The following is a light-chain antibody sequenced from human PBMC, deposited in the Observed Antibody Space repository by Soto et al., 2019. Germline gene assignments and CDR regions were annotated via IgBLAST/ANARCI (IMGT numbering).Light chain of an antibody. CDR2: DAS. CDR3: QPYNNWPLT. Sequence: DIVLTQSPGTLSLSPGERATLSCRASQSVSAGYFAWYQQKPGQAPRLLIYDASTRATGIPARFSGSGSGTDFTLTITSLEPEDFAVYYCQPYNNWPLTFGGGTKVDIK. CDR1: QSVSAGY. J-gene: IGKJ4*01. V-gene: IGKV3D-20*02.